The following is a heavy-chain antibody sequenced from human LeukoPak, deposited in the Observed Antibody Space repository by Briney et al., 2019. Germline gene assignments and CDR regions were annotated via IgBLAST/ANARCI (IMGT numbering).Heavy chain of an antibody. Sequence: PSQTLSLTCTVSGGSISSGDYYWSWIRQPPGKGLEWIAYMYYSGNTYYNPSLKSRVTMSADTSKNQLSLKLSSVTAADTAVYYCAGPYYYDSRIDPWGQGILVTVSS. CDR3: AGPYYYDSRIDP. J-gene: IGHJ5*02. CDR1: GGSISSGDYY. D-gene: IGHD3-22*01. CDR2: MYYSGNT. V-gene: IGHV4-30-4*01.